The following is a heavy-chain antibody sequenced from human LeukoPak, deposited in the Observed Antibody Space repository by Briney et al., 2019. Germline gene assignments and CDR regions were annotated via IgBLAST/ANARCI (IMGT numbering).Heavy chain of an antibody. CDR2: IYRGGST. V-gene: IGHV3-53*01. D-gene: IGHD3-10*01. CDR1: GFTVSSNY. Sequence: GGSLRLSCAASGFTVSSNYMSWVRQAPGKGLEWVSDIYRGGSTYYADSGKGRFTISRDNSKNTLYIQMNGLRAEVTAVYYWARDRKFGEGYFDYWGQGTLVTVSS. CDR3: ARDRKFGEGYFDY. J-gene: IGHJ4*02.